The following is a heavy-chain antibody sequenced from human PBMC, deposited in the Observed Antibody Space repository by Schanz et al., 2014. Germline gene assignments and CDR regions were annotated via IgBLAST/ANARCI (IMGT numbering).Heavy chain of an antibody. Sequence: QVQLVQSGAEVKKPGASVKVSCKASGYTFTSYGITWVRQAPGQGLEWMGWINGYNGHTLYAQKFQGRVTMTTDTSTSTSYMELNSLNSDDTAVYYCATLDYADSVSWGQGTLVTVSS. J-gene: IGHJ5*02. D-gene: IGHD4-17*01. V-gene: IGHV1-18*01. CDR2: INGYNGHT. CDR1: GYTFTSYG. CDR3: ATLDYADSVS.